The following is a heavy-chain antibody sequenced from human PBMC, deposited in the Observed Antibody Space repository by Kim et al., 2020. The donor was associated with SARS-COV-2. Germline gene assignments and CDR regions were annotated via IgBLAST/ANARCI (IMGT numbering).Heavy chain of an antibody. D-gene: IGHD2-2*01. Sequence: GGSLRLSCAASGFPFRSYGMHWVRQAPGKGLEWVADISSDGTAQYYGDSVESRFTISRDNSKNSQYLRMNSLRVEETAVYYCAKGAIAVVAGGKMGLDAWGQGTMVTVSS. CDR3: AKGAIAVVAGGKMGLDA. CDR2: ISSDGTAQ. CDR1: GFPFRSYG. J-gene: IGHJ5*02. V-gene: IGHV3-30*18.